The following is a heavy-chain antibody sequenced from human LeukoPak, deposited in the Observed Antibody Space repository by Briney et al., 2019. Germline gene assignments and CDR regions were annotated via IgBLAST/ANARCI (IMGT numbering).Heavy chain of an antibody. J-gene: IGHJ3*02. Sequence: GGSLRLSCAASGFTFSTYDMHWVRQGTGRGLEWVSTIGTHGDTFYPDSVKGRFTISRANAKNSFYLQMNSLGAGDTAVYYCARGPYCNSTSCPTDDAFDIWGQGTMVTVSS. CDR2: IGTHGDT. CDR1: GFTFSTYD. D-gene: IGHD2-2*01. V-gene: IGHV3-13*01. CDR3: ARGPYCNSTSCPTDDAFDI.